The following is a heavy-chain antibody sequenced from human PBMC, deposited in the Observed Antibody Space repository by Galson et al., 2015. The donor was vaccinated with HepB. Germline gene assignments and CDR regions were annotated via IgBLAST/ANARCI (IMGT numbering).Heavy chain of an antibody. D-gene: IGHD1-26*01. V-gene: IGHV3-66*01. CDR1: GLTVSTNH. J-gene: IGHJ3*02. Sequence: SLRLSCAASGLTVSTNHMNWVRQAPGKGLEWVSVIYRGDKTYNADSVKGRFSISRDNNKNTLYLQMNSLRAEDTAVYYCARDGWENAGSPNDAFDIWGQGIMVTVSS. CDR2: IYRGDKT. CDR3: ARDGWENAGSPNDAFDI.